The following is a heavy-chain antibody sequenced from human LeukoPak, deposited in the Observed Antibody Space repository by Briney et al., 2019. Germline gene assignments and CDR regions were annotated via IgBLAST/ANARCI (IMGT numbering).Heavy chain of an antibody. CDR3: ARDRYALTFDY. J-gene: IGHJ4*02. CDR1: GGSISGYY. D-gene: IGHD3-16*01. CDR2: IYNSGNT. Sequence: SETLSLTCTVSGGSISGYYWSWIRQPAGKKREWIGYIYNSGNTNYNPSLKSRVTMSVDTSKNQFSLKLSSVTAADTAIYYCARDRYALTFDYWGQGTLVTVSS. V-gene: IGHV4-59*01.